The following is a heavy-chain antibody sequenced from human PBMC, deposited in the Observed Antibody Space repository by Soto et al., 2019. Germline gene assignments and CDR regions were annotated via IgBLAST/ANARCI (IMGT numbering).Heavy chain of an antibody. Sequence: ASVKVSCKGFGYSFMKYGINWVRQAPGQGLEWVGWISPYSGYTHSAQKFHGRLTLTTDTAASTAYMELRILRSADTALYYCAREASVLIPAAQHSRFDSWGQGTLVTVSS. CDR3: AREASVLIPAAQHSRFDS. V-gene: IGHV1-18*01. CDR1: GYSFMKYG. CDR2: ISPYSGYT. J-gene: IGHJ4*02. D-gene: IGHD2-2*01.